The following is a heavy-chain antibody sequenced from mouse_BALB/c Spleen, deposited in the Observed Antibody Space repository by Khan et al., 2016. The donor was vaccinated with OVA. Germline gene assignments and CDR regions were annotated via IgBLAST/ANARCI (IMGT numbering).Heavy chain of an antibody. CDR3: TRHSTTECEYVMDQ. Sequence: EVMLVESGGGSVQPGGSLKLSCAASGFTFWSYPMSWVRQTPDKRLEWVAFISTGGGSKYYPDTVKGRFTISRDNAKNTLYLQMSSLKSADTAMYYCTRHSTTECEYVMDQWGRGTSVTVSS. D-gene: IGHD1-1*01. J-gene: IGHJ4*01. CDR2: ISTGGGSK. V-gene: IGHV5-12-2*01. CDR1: GFTFWSYP.